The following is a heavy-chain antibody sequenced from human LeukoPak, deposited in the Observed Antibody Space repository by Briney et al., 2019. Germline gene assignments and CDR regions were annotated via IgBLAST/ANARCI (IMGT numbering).Heavy chain of an antibody. CDR3: ARDPYSSSSRGVDY. J-gene: IGHJ4*02. CDR2: ISSSGSTI. CDR1: GFTFSDYY. Sequence: GGSLRLSCAASGFTFSDYYMSWIRQAPGKGLEWVSYISSSGSTIYYADSVKGRFTISRDNAKNSLYLQMNSLRAEDMAVYYCARDPYSSSSRGVDYWGQGTLVTVSS. D-gene: IGHD6-6*01. V-gene: IGHV3-11*01.